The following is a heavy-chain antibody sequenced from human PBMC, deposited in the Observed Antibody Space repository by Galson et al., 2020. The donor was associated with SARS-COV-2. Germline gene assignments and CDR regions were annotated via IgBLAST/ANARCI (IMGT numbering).Heavy chain of an antibody. CDR3: ARGAEERRIIVVVPYYYSYMDV. J-gene: IGHJ6*03. CDR2: ISHSGST. V-gene: IGHV4-34*01. Sequence: SQTLTLTCAVYGGSFSDYSWTWVRQPPGKGLEWIGEISHSGSTNYSPSLKSRVAMSVDASKNQFSLSLSSVTAADTAVYYCARGAEERRIIVVVPYYYSYMDVWGSGTTVTVSS. D-gene: IGHD2-15*01. CDR1: GGSFSDYS.